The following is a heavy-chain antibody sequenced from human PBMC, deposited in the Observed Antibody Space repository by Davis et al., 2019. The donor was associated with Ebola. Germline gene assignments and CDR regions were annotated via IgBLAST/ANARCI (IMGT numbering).Heavy chain of an antibody. J-gene: IGHJ4*02. Sequence: MPSETLSLTCAVYGGSFSGYYWSWIRQPPGKGLEWIGEINHSGNTNYSPSLKSRVTISVDTSKNQFSLRLDSVTAADTAVYYCARDLFSSGYSSDYWGQGTLVTVSA. V-gene: IGHV4-34*01. CDR1: GGSFSGYY. CDR3: ARDLFSSGYSSDY. CDR2: INHSGNT. D-gene: IGHD3-3*01.